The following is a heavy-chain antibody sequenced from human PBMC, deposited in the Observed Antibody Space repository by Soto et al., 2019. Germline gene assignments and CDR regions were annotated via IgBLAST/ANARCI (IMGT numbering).Heavy chain of an antibody. D-gene: IGHD2-15*01. Sequence: QVQLQESGPGLVKPSQSLSLTCTVSGGSISSGGYYWSWIRQHPGKGLEWIGYIFNSGSAYYSTSLKSRASISVDTSKNQFSLNVSSVTATDTAMYYCARGVGTVAVASPDNWGQGTLVTVSS. CDR1: GGSISSGGYY. J-gene: IGHJ4*02. CDR2: IFNSGSA. V-gene: IGHV4-31*03. CDR3: ARGVGTVAVASPDN.